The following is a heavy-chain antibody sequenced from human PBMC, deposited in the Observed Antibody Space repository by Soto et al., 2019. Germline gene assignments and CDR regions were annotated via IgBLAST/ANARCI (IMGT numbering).Heavy chain of an antibody. V-gene: IGHV1-8*01. Sequence: QVQLVQSRAEVKKPGASVKVSCKASGYTFTTYDINWVRQATGQGLEWMGWMNPNSGNTGYAQKFQGRVTMTRNTSKSTAYMELSSLRSEDTAVYYCARGINYYDSGDDAFDIWGQGTMVTVSS. CDR3: ARGINYYDSGDDAFDI. CDR1: GYTFTTYD. D-gene: IGHD3-10*01. CDR2: MNPNSGNT. J-gene: IGHJ3*02.